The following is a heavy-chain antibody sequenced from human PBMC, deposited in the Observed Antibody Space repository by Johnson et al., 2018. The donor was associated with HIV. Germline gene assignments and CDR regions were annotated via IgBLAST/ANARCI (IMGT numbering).Heavy chain of an antibody. Sequence: QVQLVESGGGVVQPGGSLRLSCAASGFTFSSYGMHWVRQAPGKGLEWVAVISYDGSNKYYADSVKGRFTISRDNSKNTLYLQMNSLRAEDTAVYYCAQEGSSGWYHGLDAFDIWGQGAMVTVSS. CDR1: GFTFSSYG. CDR3: AQEGSSGWYHGLDAFDI. CDR2: ISYDGSNK. V-gene: IGHV3-30*19. J-gene: IGHJ3*02. D-gene: IGHD6-19*01.